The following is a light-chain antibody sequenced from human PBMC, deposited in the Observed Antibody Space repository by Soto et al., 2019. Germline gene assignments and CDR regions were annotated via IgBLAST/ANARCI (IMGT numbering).Light chain of an antibody. CDR2: DAS. CDR1: QDIRKY. Sequence: DIQMTQSPSSRSASVGDRGTITCQASQDIRKYLNWYQQKPGKAPKLLIYDASNLETEDPSRFSGSGSGTDFTFTISSLQTEDIATYYCQQYYDLPYTFGQGTKLEIK. J-gene: IGKJ2*01. CDR3: QQYYDLPYT. V-gene: IGKV1-33*01.